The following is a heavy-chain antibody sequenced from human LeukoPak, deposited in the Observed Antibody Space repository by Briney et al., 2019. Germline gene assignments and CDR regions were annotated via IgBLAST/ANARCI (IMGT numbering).Heavy chain of an antibody. CDR2: INPNSGGT. CDR1: GYTFTGYY. J-gene: IGHJ5*02. D-gene: IGHD3-3*01. Sequence: ASVKVSCKASGYTFTGYYMHWVRQAPGQGLEWMGWINPNSGGTNYAQKFQGRVTMTRDTSTSTAYMELSRLRSDDTAVYYCARSDFWSGYYWIRGFDPWGQGTLVTVSS. V-gene: IGHV1-2*02. CDR3: ARSDFWSGYYWIRGFDP.